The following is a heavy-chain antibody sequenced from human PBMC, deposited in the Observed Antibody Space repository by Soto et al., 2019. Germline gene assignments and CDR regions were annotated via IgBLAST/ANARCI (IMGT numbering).Heavy chain of an antibody. CDR3: VRLGFVGEGDF. Sequence: EVQLLESGGGLVQPGGSLRLSCAASGSTFSTYAMSWVRQAPGKGLEWVSALSGSGTNTYYADSVKGRFTVSRDTAKSTAYLQMNNLRVEDTAIYYCVRLGFVGEGDFWGQGILVTVSS. D-gene: IGHD3-16*01. V-gene: IGHV3-23*01. J-gene: IGHJ4*02. CDR2: LSGSGTNT. CDR1: GSTFSTYA.